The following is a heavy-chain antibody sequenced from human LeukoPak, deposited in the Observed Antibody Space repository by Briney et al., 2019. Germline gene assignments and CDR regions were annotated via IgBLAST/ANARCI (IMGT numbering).Heavy chain of an antibody. CDR2: VKEDGTTK. Sequence: PGGSLRLSCAASGFNFINYWMSWVRQAPGKGLEWVANVKEDGTTKQYVDSVKGRFTISRDNAKNSLYLQMDSLRAEDTAMYYCVSQEVVPHWGQGTLVSVSS. D-gene: IGHD2-15*01. V-gene: IGHV3-7*01. CDR1: GFNFINYW. J-gene: IGHJ4*02. CDR3: VSQEVVPH.